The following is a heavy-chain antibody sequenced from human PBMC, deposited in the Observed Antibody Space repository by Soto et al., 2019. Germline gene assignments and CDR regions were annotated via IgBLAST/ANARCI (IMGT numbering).Heavy chain of an antibody. CDR1: GDSITGRNW. D-gene: IGHD2-2*01. V-gene: IGHV4-4*02. Sequence: QVQLHDSCPGLVKPSGTLSLTCAVSGDSITGRNWWTWVRQPPGKGLEWIGEVSHSGFVSYNPSLKSRVTISVNKSKNQFSLNLASVTAADTAMYYCARVRPPSRTRPAAVLYYFDYWGQGTLVTVSS. J-gene: IGHJ4*02. CDR2: VSHSGFV. CDR3: ARVRPPSRTRPAAVLYYFDY.